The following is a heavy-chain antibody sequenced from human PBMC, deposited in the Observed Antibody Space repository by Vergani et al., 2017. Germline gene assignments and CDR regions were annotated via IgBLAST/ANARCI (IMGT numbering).Heavy chain of an antibody. Sequence: VQLQESGPGLVKPSQTLSLTCTVSGGSISSGGYYWSWIRQHPGKGLEWIGYIYYSGSTYYNPSLKSRVTISVDTAKNQFSLKLSSVTAADTAVYYCARGSPTVTHGRVFDYWGQGTLVTVSS. J-gene: IGHJ4*02. D-gene: IGHD4-17*01. CDR2: IYYSGST. CDR1: GGSISSGGYY. CDR3: ARGSPTVTHGRVFDY. V-gene: IGHV4-31*03.